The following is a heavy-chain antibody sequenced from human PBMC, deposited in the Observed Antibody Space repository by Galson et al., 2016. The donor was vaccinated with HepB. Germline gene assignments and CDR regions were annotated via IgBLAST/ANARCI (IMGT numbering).Heavy chain of an antibody. CDR3: ARGPNYGDSVDFLGH. J-gene: IGHJ4*01. CDR1: GFTFRNYA. V-gene: IGHV3-7*04. CDR2: LKWDGSEK. D-gene: IGHD4-17*01. Sequence: SLRLSCAASGFTFRNYAMHWVRQAPGKGLEWVASLKWDGSEKYCVGCVTGRFTVSRDGAKNSFHLHVSGLRVEDTAVYFCARGPNYGDSVDFLGHWGHGTLVTVSS.